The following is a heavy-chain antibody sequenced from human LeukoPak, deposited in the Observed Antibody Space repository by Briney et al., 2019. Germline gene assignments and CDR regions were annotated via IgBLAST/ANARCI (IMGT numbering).Heavy chain of an antibody. CDR3: ARDFTTMVRGVITPYFDY. CDR1: GFTFSSYA. J-gene: IGHJ4*02. Sequence: GRSLRLSCAASGFTFSSYAMHWVRQAPGKGLEWVAVISYDGSNKYYADSVKGRFTISRDNSKNTLYLQMNSLRAEDTAVYYCARDFTTMVRGVITPYFDYWGQETLVTVSS. V-gene: IGHV3-30*04. D-gene: IGHD3-10*01. CDR2: ISYDGSNK.